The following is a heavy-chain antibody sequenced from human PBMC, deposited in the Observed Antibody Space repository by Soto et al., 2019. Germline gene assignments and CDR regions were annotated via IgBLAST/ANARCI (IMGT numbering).Heavy chain of an antibody. CDR1: GGSISSGGYY. D-gene: IGHD2-21*02. Sequence: SEILSLTCTVSGGSISSGGYYWSWIRQHPGKGLEWIGYIYYSGSTYYNPSLKSRVTISVDTSKNQFSLKLSSVTAADTAVYYCARDPPYGGNSYWGQGTLVTVSS. J-gene: IGHJ4*02. CDR2: IYYSGST. V-gene: IGHV4-31*03. CDR3: ARDPPYGGNSY.